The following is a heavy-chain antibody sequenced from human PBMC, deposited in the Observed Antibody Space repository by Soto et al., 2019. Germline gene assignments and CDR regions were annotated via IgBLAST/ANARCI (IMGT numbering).Heavy chain of an antibody. CDR2: IYHSGST. V-gene: IGHV4-30-2*01. J-gene: IGHJ5*02. Sequence: PSETLSLTCAVSGGSISSGGYSWSWIRQPPGKGLEWIGYIYHSGSTYYNPSLKSRVTISVDRSKNQFSLKLSSVTAADTAVYYCARGSSWSGLNWFDPWGQGTLDTDSS. CDR1: GGSISSGGYS. D-gene: IGHD3-3*01. CDR3: ARGSSWSGLNWFDP.